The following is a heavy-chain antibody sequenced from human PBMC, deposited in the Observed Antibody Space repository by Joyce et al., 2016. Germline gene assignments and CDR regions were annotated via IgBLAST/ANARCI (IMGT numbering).Heavy chain of an antibody. Sequence: QVQLVQSGAEEKKPGASVKISCKASGYTFSSYAIHWVRQAPGQRLEWVGWISAGIGNTKYSEKFQGRVTITRDTSAGTAYMDLSSLRSEDTAVYYCATELETDAFDIWGQGTMVTVSS. D-gene: IGHD1-1*01. CDR3: ATELETDAFDI. CDR1: GYTFSSYA. V-gene: IGHV1-3*05. CDR2: ISAGIGNT. J-gene: IGHJ3*02.